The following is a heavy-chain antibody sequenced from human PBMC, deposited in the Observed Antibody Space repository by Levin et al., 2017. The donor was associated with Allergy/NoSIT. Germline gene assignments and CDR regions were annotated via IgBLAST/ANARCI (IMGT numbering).Heavy chain of an antibody. CDR2: INSDGSST. D-gene: IGHD2-15*01. CDR1: VFTFSSYW. J-gene: IGHJ4*02. V-gene: IGHV3-74*01. CDR3: AREHPTEYSCFDY. Sequence: GESLKISCAASVFTFSSYWMHWVRQAPGKGLVWVSRINSDGSSTSYADSVKGRFTISRDNAKNTLYLQMNSLRAEDTAVYYCAREHPTEYSCFDYWGQGTLVTVSS.